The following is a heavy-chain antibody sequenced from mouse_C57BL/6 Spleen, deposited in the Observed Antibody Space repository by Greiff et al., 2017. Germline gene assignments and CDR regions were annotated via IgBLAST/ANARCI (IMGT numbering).Heavy chain of an antibody. CDR3: ARAKAYYSNYSYFDY. V-gene: IGHV1-52*01. CDR1: GYTFTSYW. Sequence: VQLQQPGAELVRPGSSVKLSCKASGYTFTSYWMHWVKQRPIQGLEWIGNIDPSDSETHYNQKFKDKATLTVDKSSSTAYMQLSSLTSEDSAVYYCARAKAYYSNYSYFDYWGQGTTLTVSS. J-gene: IGHJ2*01. CDR2: IDPSDSET. D-gene: IGHD2-5*01.